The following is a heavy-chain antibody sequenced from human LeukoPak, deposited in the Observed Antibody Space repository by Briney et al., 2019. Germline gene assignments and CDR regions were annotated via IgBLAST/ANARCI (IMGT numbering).Heavy chain of an antibody. J-gene: IGHJ4*02. CDR3: ARWRGSTSERSDY. CDR1: GFTFSDYW. V-gene: IGHV3-7*01. CDR2: IKQDGGAK. Sequence: GGSLRLSCTASGFTFSDYWMTWVRQAPGKGLEWVANIKQDGGAKYYVDSVKGRFTTSRDNAKNSLYLQMDSLRVEDTATYYCARWRGSTSERSDYWGQGTLVTVSS. D-gene: IGHD2-2*01.